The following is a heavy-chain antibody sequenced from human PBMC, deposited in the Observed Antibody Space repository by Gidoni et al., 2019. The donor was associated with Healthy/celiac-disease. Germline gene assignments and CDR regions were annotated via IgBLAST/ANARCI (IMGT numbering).Heavy chain of an antibody. CDR2: ISGSGGST. D-gene: IGHD3-22*01. CDR1: GFTFSRYA. J-gene: IGHJ4*02. Sequence: EVQLWESGGGLVQPGGSLRLYGAASGFTFSRYAMSWVRQAPGKGLEWVSAISGSGGSTYYADSVKGRFTLSRDNSKNPLYLQMNSLRAEDTAVYYCAKDRGLDYYDSTGFAYWGQGTLVTVSS. CDR3: AKDRGLDYYDSTGFAY. V-gene: IGHV3-23*01.